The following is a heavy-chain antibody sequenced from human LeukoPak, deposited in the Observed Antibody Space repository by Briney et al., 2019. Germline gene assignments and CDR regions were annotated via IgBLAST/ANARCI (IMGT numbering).Heavy chain of an antibody. Sequence: SETMSLACTVSAGCISSFYWGWIRQPAGKGMEWIGRIYTSGSTNYNPPLKSRVTMSVDTSKNQFSLKLSSVTAADTAVYYCARSYYDFWSGYFPVWGQGTLVTVSS. CDR3: ARSYYDFWSGYFPV. CDR1: AGCISSFY. D-gene: IGHD3-3*01. CDR2: IYTSGST. J-gene: IGHJ4*02. V-gene: IGHV4-4*07.